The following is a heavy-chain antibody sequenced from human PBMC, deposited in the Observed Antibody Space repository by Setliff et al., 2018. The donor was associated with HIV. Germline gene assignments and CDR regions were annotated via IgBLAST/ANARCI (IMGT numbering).Heavy chain of an antibody. J-gene: IGHJ6*03. Sequence: GGSLRLSCAASGFTFSNYAVHWVRQAPGKGLEWVAVASDDGKNIYYADSVKGRCTVSRDNYINTVFLQMNILRMEDTAVFYCARAQDVWGSYRYTNYYYYMDVWGKGTTVTVSS. CDR1: GFTFSNYA. V-gene: IGHV3-30*03. CDR2: ASDDGKNI. CDR3: ARAQDVWGSYRYTNYYYYMDV. D-gene: IGHD3-16*02.